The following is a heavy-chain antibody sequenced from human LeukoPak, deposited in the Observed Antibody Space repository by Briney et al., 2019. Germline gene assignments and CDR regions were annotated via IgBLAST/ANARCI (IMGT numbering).Heavy chain of an antibody. CDR1: GGSISSGSYY. CDR3: ARDEEDFDL. Sequence: PSQTLSLTCTVSGGSISSGSYYWSWIRQPAGKGLEWIGRIYTSGSTNYNPSPKSRVTISVDTSKNQFSLKLSSVTAADTAVYYRARDEEDFDLWGRGTLVTVSS. J-gene: IGHJ2*01. CDR2: IYTSGST. V-gene: IGHV4-61*02.